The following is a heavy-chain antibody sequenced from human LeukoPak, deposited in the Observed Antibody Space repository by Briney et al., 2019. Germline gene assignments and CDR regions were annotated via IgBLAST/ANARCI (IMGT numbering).Heavy chain of an antibody. CDR1: GGTFSSYA. J-gene: IGHJ5*02. CDR3: AREGRNWFDP. Sequence: ASVKVSCEASGGTFSSYAISWVRQAPGQGLEWMGRIIPIFGTANYAQKFQGRVTITTDESTSTAYMELSSLRSEDTAVYYCAREGRNWFDPWGQGTLVTVSS. V-gene: IGHV1-69*05. CDR2: IIPIFGTA.